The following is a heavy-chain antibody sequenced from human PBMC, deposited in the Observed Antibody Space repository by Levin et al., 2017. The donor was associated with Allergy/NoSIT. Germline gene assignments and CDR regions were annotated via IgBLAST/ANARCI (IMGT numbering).Heavy chain of an antibody. J-gene: IGHJ6*02. Sequence: SETLSLTCAVSGGSISSYYWSWVRQSPGKGLEWIGYFYYDGTTNYSPSLKTRVTISGDTSKNQLSLKVNSVTAADTAVYYCARDRTLRSGGTTYYYGMDVWGQGTTVTVSS. CDR2: FYYDGTT. V-gene: IGHV4-59*01. D-gene: IGHD2-15*01. CDR3: ARDRTLRSGGTTYYYGMDV. CDR1: GGSISSYY.